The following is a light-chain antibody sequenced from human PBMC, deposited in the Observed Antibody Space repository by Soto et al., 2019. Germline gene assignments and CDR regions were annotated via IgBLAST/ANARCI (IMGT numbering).Light chain of an antibody. Sequence: QSALTQPPSASGSPGQSVTISCTGTSSDVGGYNYVSWYQQHPGKAPKLMIYEVNKRPSGVPDRFSGSKSGNTDSLTVSGLQAEDEAYYYCSSYAGSNNFGVFGTGTKLTVL. V-gene: IGLV2-8*01. CDR3: SSYAGSNNFGV. CDR1: SSDVGGYNY. J-gene: IGLJ1*01. CDR2: EVN.